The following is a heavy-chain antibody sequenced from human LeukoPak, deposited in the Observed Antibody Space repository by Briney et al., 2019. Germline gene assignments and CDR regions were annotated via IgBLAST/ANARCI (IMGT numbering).Heavy chain of an antibody. Sequence: SVKVSCKASGGTFSSYAISWVRQAPGQGLEWMGGIIPIFGTANYAQKFQGRVTITADESTSTAYMELSSLRSGDTAVYYCARDRDYYDSSGYYSPNWGQGTLVTVSS. V-gene: IGHV1-69*13. CDR1: GGTFSSYA. CDR2: IIPIFGTA. CDR3: ARDRDYYDSSGYYSPN. J-gene: IGHJ4*02. D-gene: IGHD3-22*01.